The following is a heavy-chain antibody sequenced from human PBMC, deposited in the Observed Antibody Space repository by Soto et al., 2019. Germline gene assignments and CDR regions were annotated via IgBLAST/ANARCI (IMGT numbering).Heavy chain of an antibody. CDR2: ISSSSSTI. J-gene: IGHJ1*01. CDR1: GFTFSSYS. Sequence: VQLVESGGGLVQPGGSLRLSCAASGFTFSSYSMNWVRQAPGKGLEWVSYISSSSSTIYYADSVKGRFTISRDNAKNSLYLQMNSLRAEDTAVYYCARDDIVVVPAAIMFWGQGTLVTVSS. CDR3: ARDDIVVVPAAIMF. V-gene: IGHV3-48*01. D-gene: IGHD2-2*01.